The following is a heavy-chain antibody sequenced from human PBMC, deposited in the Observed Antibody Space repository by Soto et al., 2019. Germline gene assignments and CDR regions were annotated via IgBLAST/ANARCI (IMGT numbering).Heavy chain of an antibody. CDR2: ISYDGSNK. Sequence: GGSLRLSCAASGFTFSSYGMHWVRQAPRKGLEWVAVISYDGSNKYYADSVKGRFTISRDNSKNTLCLQMNSLRAEDTAVYYCAKSRGVAGIYYYYYYGMDVWGQGTTVTVSS. CDR3: AKSRGVAGIYYYYYYGMDV. J-gene: IGHJ6*02. D-gene: IGHD6-19*01. V-gene: IGHV3-30*18. CDR1: GFTFSSYG.